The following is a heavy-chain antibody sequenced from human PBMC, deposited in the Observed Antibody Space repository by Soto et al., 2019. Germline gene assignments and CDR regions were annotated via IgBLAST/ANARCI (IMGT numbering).Heavy chain of an antibody. J-gene: IGHJ4*02. D-gene: IGHD3-16*01. CDR2: IIPIFGTS. CDR3: APGGKDYPAGGSFDY. V-gene: IGHV1-69*13. CDR1: GGTFSSYA. Sequence: ASVKVACKASGGTFSSYAISWVRQAPGQGLEWMGGIIPIFGTSNYEQKFPGRVTITADESTSTAYMELSSLRSEDTGVYYCAPGGKDYPAGGSFDYWGQGTLVTVSS.